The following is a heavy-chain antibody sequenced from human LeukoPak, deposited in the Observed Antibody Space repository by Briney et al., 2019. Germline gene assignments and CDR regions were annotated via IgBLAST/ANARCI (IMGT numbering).Heavy chain of an antibody. V-gene: IGHV3-7*03. CDR1: GFTFSSYW. CDR3: ARASSGWPNFDY. J-gene: IGHJ4*02. CDR2: IKKDGSEK. Sequence: GGSLRLSCAASGFTFSSYWMSWVRQAPGKGLEWVANIKKDGSEKYYVDSVKGRFTISRDNAKTSLYLQMNSLRAEDTAVYYCARASSGWPNFDYWGQGTLVTVSS. D-gene: IGHD6-19*01.